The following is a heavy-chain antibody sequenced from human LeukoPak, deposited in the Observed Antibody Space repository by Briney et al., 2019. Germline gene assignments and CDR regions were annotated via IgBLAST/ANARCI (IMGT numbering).Heavy chain of an antibody. CDR1: AYTFTAYY. J-gene: IGHJ4*02. CDR2: IIPIFGTA. Sequence: ASVKVSCKASAYTFTAYYIDWVRQAPGQGLEWMGGIIPIFGTANYAQKFQGRVTITTDESTSTAYMELSSLRSEDTAVYYCARRVKDYYDSSGYFGPFDYWGQGTLVTVSS. CDR3: ARRVKDYYDSSGYFGPFDY. V-gene: IGHV1-69*05. D-gene: IGHD3-22*01.